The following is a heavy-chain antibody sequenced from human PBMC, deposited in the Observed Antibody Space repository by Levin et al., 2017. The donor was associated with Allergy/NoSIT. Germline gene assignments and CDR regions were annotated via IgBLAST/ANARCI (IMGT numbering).Heavy chain of an antibody. J-gene: IGHJ6*02. Sequence: SQTLSLTCTVSGGSITVRSSSFYWGWIRQPPGKGLEWIGSIYYNGGSYYTPSLKSRVTMSVDTSKNQFSLKLSSVTAADTAVYYCARQMISYGMDVWGQGTTVTV. CDR2: IYYNGGS. CDR1: GGSITVRSSSFY. V-gene: IGHV4-39*01. D-gene: IGHD3/OR15-3a*01. CDR3: ARQMISYGMDV.